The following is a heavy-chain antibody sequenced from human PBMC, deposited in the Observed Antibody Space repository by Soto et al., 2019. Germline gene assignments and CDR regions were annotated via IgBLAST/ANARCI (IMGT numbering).Heavy chain of an antibody. Sequence: PGGSLRLSCAASGFTFSSYAMSWVRQAPGKGLEWVSAISGSGGSTYYADSVKGRFTISRDNSKNTLYLQMNSLRAEDTAVYYCAQQLDYSYYYAIDGWDQGTTVTVAS. D-gene: IGHD6-13*01. V-gene: IGHV3-23*01. CDR3: AQQLDYSYYYAIDG. J-gene: IGHJ6*02. CDR1: GFTFSSYA. CDR2: ISGSGGST.